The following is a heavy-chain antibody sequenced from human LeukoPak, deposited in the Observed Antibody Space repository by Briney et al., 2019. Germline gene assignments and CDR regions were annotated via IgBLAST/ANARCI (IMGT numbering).Heavy chain of an antibody. CDR2: IYYSGST. D-gene: IGHD3-9*01. CDR1: GGSLSNYY. V-gene: IGHV4-59*01. CDR3: ARMPDILTGLDS. Sequence: PSETLSLTCTVSGGSLSNYYWNWIRQPPGKGLEWIAYIYYSGSTNYNPSLKSRVTISLDTSKNQFPLKLSSVTTADTAVYYCARMPDILTGLDSWGQGTLVTVSS. J-gene: IGHJ4*02.